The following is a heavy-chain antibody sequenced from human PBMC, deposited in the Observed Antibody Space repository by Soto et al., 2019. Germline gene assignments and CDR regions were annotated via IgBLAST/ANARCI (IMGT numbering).Heavy chain of an antibody. CDR3: AKDDDSHHYYYYGMDV. Sequence: QVQLVESGGGVVQPGRSLRLSCAASGFTFSSYGMHWVRQAPGKGLEWVAVISYDGSNKYYADSVKGPFTISRDNSKNTLYLQMNSLRAEDTAVYYCAKDDDSHHYYYYGMDVWGQGTTVTVSS. J-gene: IGHJ6*02. D-gene: IGHD1-1*01. V-gene: IGHV3-30*18. CDR2: ISYDGSNK. CDR1: GFTFSSYG.